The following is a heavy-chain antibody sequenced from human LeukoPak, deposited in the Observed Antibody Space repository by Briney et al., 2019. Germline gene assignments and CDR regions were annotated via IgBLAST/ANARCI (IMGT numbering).Heavy chain of an antibody. D-gene: IGHD3-10*02. CDR3: ATMFGESSDFDH. CDR1: GGSISAYY. Sequence: PSETLSIPCVVPGGSISAYYWNWIRQPAGKGLEWIGRLHSSGGTTSNPSLMIRATMSLDTSRNHFSLNLTAVTAADTAIYYCATMFGESSDFDHWGQGTLV. J-gene: IGHJ4*02. CDR2: LHSSGGT. V-gene: IGHV4-4*07.